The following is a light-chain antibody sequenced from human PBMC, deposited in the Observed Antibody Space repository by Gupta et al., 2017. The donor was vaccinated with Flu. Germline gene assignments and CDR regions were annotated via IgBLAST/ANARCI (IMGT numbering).Light chain of an antibody. V-gene: IGKV3-20*01. Sequence: NVLTQSPGTLSLSPGERATLSCRASQSVSSSWLAWYQHRPVQAPRLLICGASSRATGIPYRFSGRGFGTDFTLTISSLQPEDLAVYYCQQYDNSPWTFGQGTKVKI. J-gene: IGKJ1*01. CDR1: QSVSSSW. CDR3: QQYDNSPWT. CDR2: GAS.